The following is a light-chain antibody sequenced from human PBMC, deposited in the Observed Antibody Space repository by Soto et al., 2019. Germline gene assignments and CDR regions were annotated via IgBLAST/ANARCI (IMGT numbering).Light chain of an antibody. CDR2: LAS. Sequence: DIVMTQSPHSLAASLGERATINCKSSQSVLYRANNNNYLAWYQQKPGQPPKLLIYLASSRESGVPDRFSGSGSGTDFTLTISSLQAEDVAVYYCQQYYSTPPTFGQGTKLEIK. J-gene: IGKJ2*01. V-gene: IGKV4-1*01. CDR3: QQYYSTPPT. CDR1: QSVLYRANNNNY.